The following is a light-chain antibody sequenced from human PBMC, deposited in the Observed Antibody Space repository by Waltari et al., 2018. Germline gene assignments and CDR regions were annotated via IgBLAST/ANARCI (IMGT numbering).Light chain of an antibody. CDR1: QSLLHSNGYTY. J-gene: IGKJ1*01. CDR3: MQALLAPRT. CDR2: SVS. Sequence: DIVMTQSPLSLPVTPGEPASISCRPSQSLLHSNGYTYLEWYVQKPGQSPQLLIYSVSNRASGVPDRFSGSGSGTDFTLKISRVEAEDVGVYYCMQALLAPRTFGQGTKVEIK. V-gene: IGKV2-28*01.